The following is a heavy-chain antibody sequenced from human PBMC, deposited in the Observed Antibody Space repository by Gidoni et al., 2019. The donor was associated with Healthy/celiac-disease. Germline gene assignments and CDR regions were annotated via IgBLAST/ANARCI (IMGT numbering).Heavy chain of an antibody. D-gene: IGHD6-6*01. V-gene: IGHV4-39*01. J-gene: IGHJ5*02. CDR2: IYYSGST. CDR1: GGSISSSSYY. CDR3: ARAAAARSGTNWFDP. Sequence: QLQLQESGPGLVQPSETLSLTCTVSGGSISSSSYYWGWIRQPPGKGLEWIGSIYYSGSTYYNPSLKSRVTISVDTSKNQFSLKLSSVTAADTAVYYCARAAAARSGTNWFDPWGQGTLVTVSS.